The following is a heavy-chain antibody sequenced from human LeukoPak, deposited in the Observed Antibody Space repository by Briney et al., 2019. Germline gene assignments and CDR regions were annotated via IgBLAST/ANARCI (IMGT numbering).Heavy chain of an antibody. CDR3: ARAKDTAMVDY. Sequence: GGSLRLSCAASGFTSSSYSTNWVRQAPGKGLEWVSSISSSSSYIYYADSVKGRFTISRDNAKNSLYLQMNSLRAEDTAVYYCARAKDTAMVDYWGQGTLVTVSS. V-gene: IGHV3-21*01. D-gene: IGHD5-18*01. CDR2: ISSSSSYI. CDR1: GFTSSSYS. J-gene: IGHJ4*02.